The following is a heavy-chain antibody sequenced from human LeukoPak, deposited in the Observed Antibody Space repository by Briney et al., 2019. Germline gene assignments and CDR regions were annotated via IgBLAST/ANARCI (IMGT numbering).Heavy chain of an antibody. CDR3: VRLIRVGATTYKYPFDY. V-gene: IGHV4-39*01. D-gene: IGHD1-26*01. CDR2: IYYSGST. Sequence: KSSETLSLTCTVSGGSISSSSYYWGWIRQPPGKGLEWIGSIYYSGSTYYNPSLKSRVTISVDTSKNQFSLKLNSVTAADTAVYYCVRLIRVGATTYKYPFDYWGQGTLVTVSS. CDR1: GGSISSSSYY. J-gene: IGHJ4*02.